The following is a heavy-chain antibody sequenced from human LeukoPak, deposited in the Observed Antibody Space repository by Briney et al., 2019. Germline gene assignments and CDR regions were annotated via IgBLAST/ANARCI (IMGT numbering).Heavy chain of an antibody. V-gene: IGHV3-23*01. D-gene: IGHD3-22*01. CDR2: ISGSGGST. CDR3: AKGSKRDYYDGSGYPNWFDP. CDR1: GFTFSSYA. J-gene: IGHJ5*02. Sequence: GGSLRLSCAASGFTFSSYAMSWVRQAPGKGLEWVSAISGSGGSTYYADSVKGRFTISRDNSKNTLYLQMNSLRAEDTAVYYCAKGSKRDYYDGSGYPNWFDPWGQGTLVTVSS.